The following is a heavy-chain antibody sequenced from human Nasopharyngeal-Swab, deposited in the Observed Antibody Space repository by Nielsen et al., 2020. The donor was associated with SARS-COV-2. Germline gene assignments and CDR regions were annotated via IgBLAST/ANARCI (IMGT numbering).Heavy chain of an antibody. V-gene: IGHV3-69-1*01. J-gene: IGHJ4*02. Sequence: VRQMPGKGLQWISYITSGNSVHYADSVKGRFTISRDNAKNSLYLQMNSLRAEDTAVYYCARDEGKGRYYGSGSPTLDYWGQGTLVTVSS. CDR2: ITSGNSV. CDR3: ARDEGKGRYYGSGSPTLDY. D-gene: IGHD3-10*01.